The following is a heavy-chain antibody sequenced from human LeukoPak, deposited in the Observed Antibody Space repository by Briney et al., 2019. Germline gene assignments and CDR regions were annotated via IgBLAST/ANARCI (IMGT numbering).Heavy chain of an antibody. Sequence: GGSLRLSCAASGFMFSNSWMSWVRQAPGKGLECAANIKQDGSEKHYVDSVKGRLTISRDNAKNSLYLQMNSLRAEDTAVYYRVRLVSSSAFDIWGQGTMVIVSS. D-gene: IGHD6-6*01. V-gene: IGHV3-7*01. CDR2: IKQDGSEK. CDR1: GFMFSNSW. CDR3: VRLVSSSAFDI. J-gene: IGHJ3*02.